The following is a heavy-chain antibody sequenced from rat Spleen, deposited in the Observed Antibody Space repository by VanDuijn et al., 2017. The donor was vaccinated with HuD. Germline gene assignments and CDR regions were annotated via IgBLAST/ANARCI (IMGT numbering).Heavy chain of an antibody. CDR3: AGHWEGNWFAY. V-gene: IGHV2S12*01. CDR1: GFSLTSNG. J-gene: IGHJ3*01. CDR2: VSSGGNT. D-gene: IGHD5-1*01. Sequence: QVQLKESGPGLVQPSQTLSLICTVSGFSLTSNGVSWVRQPPGKGLEWLVAVSSGGNTYYNSGIKSRLTISRDTSKSQVFLKMNSLQTEDTAMYFCAGHWEGNWFAYWGQGTLVTVSS.